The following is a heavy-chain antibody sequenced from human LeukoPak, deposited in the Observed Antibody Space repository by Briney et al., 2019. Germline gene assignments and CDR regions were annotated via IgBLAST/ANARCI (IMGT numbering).Heavy chain of an antibody. D-gene: IGHD2-2*01. Sequence: ASVKVSCKASGGTFSSYAISWVRQAPGQGLEWMGGIIPIFGTANYAQKFQGRVTITADESTSTAYMELSSLRSEDTAVYYCARDGLGYCSSTSCYGPSFDYWGQGTLVTVSS. CDR2: IIPIFGTA. CDR3: ARDGLGYCSSTSCYGPSFDY. CDR1: GGTFSSYA. J-gene: IGHJ4*02. V-gene: IGHV1-69*13.